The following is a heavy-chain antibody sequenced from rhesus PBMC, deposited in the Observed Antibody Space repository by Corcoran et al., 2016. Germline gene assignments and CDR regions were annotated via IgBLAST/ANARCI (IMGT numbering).Heavy chain of an antibody. CDR2: TDGSGTST. J-gene: IGHJ1*01. V-gene: IGHV4-169*01. CDR1: GGSISSNY. Sequence: QLQLQESGPGLVKPSETLSVTCAVSGGSISSNYWSWIRQPPGKGLEWIGSTDGSGTSTTYHPPPKSPVTLSVDPSENQLSLTLGSVTPADTAVYFCARPKAAERYFEFWGQGALVTVSS. D-gene: IGHD6-31*01. CDR3: ARPKAAERYFEF.